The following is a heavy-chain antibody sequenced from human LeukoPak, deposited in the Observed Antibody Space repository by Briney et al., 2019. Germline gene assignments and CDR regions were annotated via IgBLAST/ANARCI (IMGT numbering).Heavy chain of an antibody. CDR1: GYTFTGYY. Sequence: GASVKVSCKASGYTFTGYYMHWVRQAPGQGLEWMGWINPNSGGTNYAQKFQGRVTMTRDTSISTAYMELSRLRSDDAAVYYCARDHRDSSGYLYYYCYMDVWGKGTTVTVSS. V-gene: IGHV1-2*02. J-gene: IGHJ6*03. CDR3: ARDHRDSSGYLYYYCYMDV. CDR2: INPNSGGT. D-gene: IGHD3-22*01.